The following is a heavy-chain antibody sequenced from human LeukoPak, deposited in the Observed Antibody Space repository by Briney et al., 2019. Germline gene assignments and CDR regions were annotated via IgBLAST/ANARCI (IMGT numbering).Heavy chain of an antibody. CDR2: IAYHGNSE. CDR3: AKDWGSGGWYNYFDP. J-gene: IGHJ5*02. D-gene: IGHD6-19*01. CDR1: GFTISSHG. V-gene: IGHV3-30*18. Sequence: GGSLRLSCAVSGFTISSHGMHWVRQAPGKGPEWVAMIAYHGNSEYYGDSVKGRFTISRDNSKNTLYLQMDSLRAEDTAVYHCAKDWGSGGWYNYFDPWGQGTLVTVSS.